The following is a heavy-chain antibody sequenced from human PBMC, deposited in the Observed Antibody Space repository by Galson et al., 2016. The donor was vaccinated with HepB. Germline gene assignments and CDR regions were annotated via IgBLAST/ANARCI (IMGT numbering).Heavy chain of an antibody. CDR2: IRSKAYGGTT. D-gene: IGHD3-3*01. V-gene: IGHV3-49*03. Sequence: SLRLSCATSGFTFGDYAMSWFRQAPGKGLEWAGFIRSKAYGGTTEYAASVKVRFTISRDDSKSIAYPQMNSLKTEDTAVYYCTRVYYDFWSGYSRYMDVWGKGTTVTVSS. CDR1: GFTFGDYA. CDR3: TRVYYDFWSGYSRYMDV. J-gene: IGHJ6*03.